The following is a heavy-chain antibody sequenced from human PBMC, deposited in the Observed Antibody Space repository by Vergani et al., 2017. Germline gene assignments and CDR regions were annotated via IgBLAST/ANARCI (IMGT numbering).Heavy chain of an antibody. J-gene: IGHJ6*03. V-gene: IGHV4-59*01. D-gene: IGHD2-2*01. Sequence: QVQLQESGQGLVKPSETLSLTCTVSGGSISSYCWSWIRQPPGKGLEWIGYIYYSGSTNYNPSLKSRVTISVDTSKNQFSLKLSSVPAADTAVYYCARGGCSSTSCYANYYYYMDVWGKGTTVTVSS. CDR2: IYYSGST. CDR1: GGSISSYC. CDR3: ARGGCSSTSCYANYYYYMDV.